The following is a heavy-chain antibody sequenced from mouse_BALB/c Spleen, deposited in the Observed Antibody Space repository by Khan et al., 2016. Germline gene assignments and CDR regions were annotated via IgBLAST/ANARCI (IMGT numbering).Heavy chain of an antibody. CDR3: ARGYYEWYLDV. CDR1: GYTFTTFY. Sequence: QVQLQQSGPELVKPGASVRISCKASGYTFTTFYIHWLKQRPGHGLEWIGWIYPGHINTKYNENFKDKATLTADKSASTAYMQLSSLTADDSAVYSCARGYYEWYLDVWGAGTTVTVSS. CDR2: IYPGHINT. J-gene: IGHJ1*01. V-gene: IGHV1S56*01. D-gene: IGHD2-4*01.